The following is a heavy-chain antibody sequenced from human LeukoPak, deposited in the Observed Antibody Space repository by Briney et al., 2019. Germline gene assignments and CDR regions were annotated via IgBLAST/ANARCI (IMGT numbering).Heavy chain of an antibody. J-gene: IGHJ4*02. D-gene: IGHD3-22*01. CDR1: GFTFSSYA. Sequence: GGSLRLSCAASGFTFSSYAMSWVRQAPGKGLEWVSAISGSGGSTYYADAVKGRFTISRDNSKNTLYLQMNSLRAEDTAVYYCAKRASITMIVVIPHFDYWGQGTLVTVSS. CDR3: AKRASITMIVVIPHFDY. CDR2: ISGSGGST. V-gene: IGHV3-23*01.